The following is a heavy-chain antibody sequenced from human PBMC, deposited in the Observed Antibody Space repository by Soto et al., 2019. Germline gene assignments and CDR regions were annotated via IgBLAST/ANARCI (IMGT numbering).Heavy chain of an antibody. D-gene: IGHD4-17*01. CDR1: GFTFSNAW. CDR3: TTDYRGDYAFDY. Sequence: PGVSLRLSCAASGFTFSNAWMSWVRQAPGKGLEWVGRIKSKTDGGTTDYAAPVKGRFTISRDDSKNTLYLQMNSLKTEDTAVYYCTTDYRGDYAFDYWGQGTLVTVSS. J-gene: IGHJ4*02. CDR2: IKSKTDGGTT. V-gene: IGHV3-15*01.